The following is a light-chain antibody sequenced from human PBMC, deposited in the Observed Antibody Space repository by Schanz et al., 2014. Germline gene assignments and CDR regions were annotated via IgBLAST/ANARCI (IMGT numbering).Light chain of an antibody. Sequence: SVLTQPPSVSGAPGQRVTISCAGTRSNIGAGYDVHWYQQLPGTAPKLLIYNNNNRPSGVPDRFSVSKSVTSASLAITGLQAEDEADYYCQSYDTSLSVWVFGGGTQLTVL. CDR2: NNN. V-gene: IGLV1-40*01. J-gene: IGLJ3*02. CDR3: QSYDTSLSVWV. CDR1: RSNIGAGYD.